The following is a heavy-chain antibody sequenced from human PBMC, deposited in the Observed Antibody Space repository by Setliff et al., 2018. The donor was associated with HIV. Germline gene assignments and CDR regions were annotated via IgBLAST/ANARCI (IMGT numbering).Heavy chain of an antibody. CDR3: ARDGGSSGWYFVLGYSDY. Sequence: KASETLFLTCTVSGGSTDSGSYYWAWIRQPPGKGLEWIGSMYYTGSTYYNPSLKSRVTISIDTSKNQFSLKLNSVTAADTAMYYCARDGGSSGWYFVLGYSDYWGPGTLVTVSS. V-gene: IGHV4-39*02. D-gene: IGHD6-19*01. CDR1: GGSTDSGSYY. J-gene: IGHJ4*02. CDR2: MYYTGST.